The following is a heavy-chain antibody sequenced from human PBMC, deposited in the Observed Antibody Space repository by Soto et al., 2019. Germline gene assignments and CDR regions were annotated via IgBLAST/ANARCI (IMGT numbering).Heavy chain of an antibody. J-gene: IGHJ6*02. Sequence: GGSLRLSCAASGFTFSSYAMSWVRQAPGKGLEWVSAISGSGGSTYYADSVKGRFTISRDNSKNTLYLQMNSLRAEDTAVYYCAKYDYNSYDCWSGRYGMDVWGQGTTVTVSS. CDR3: AKYDYNSYDCWSGRYGMDV. CDR2: ISGSGGST. D-gene: IGHD3-3*01. CDR1: GFTFSSYA. V-gene: IGHV3-23*01.